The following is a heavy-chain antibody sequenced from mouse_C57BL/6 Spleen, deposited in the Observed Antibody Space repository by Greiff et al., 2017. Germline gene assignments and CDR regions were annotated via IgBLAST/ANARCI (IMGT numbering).Heavy chain of an antibody. V-gene: IGHV1-39*01. CDR2: INPNYGTT. CDR1: GYSFTDYN. CDR3: AREGYYGSSGYFDV. J-gene: IGHJ1*03. Sequence: EVKLMESGPELVKPGASVKISCKASGYSFTDYNMNWVKQSNGKSLEWIGVINPNYGTTSYNQKFKGKATLTVDQSSSTAYMQLNSLTSEDSAVYYCAREGYYGSSGYFDVWGTGTTVTVSS. D-gene: IGHD1-1*01.